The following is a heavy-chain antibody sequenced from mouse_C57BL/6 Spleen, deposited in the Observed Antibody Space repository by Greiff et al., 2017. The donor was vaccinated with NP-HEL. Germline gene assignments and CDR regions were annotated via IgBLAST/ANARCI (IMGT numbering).Heavy chain of an antibody. CDR1: GFTFSDYG. V-gene: IGHV5-17*01. CDR2: ISSGSSTI. Sequence: EVKLMESGGGLVKPGGSLKLSCAASGFTFSDYGMHWVRQAPEKGLEWVAYISSGSSTIYYADTVKGRFTISRDNAKNTLFLQMTSLRSEDTAMYYCAKNYGSSYVYYYAMDYWGQGTSVTVSS. J-gene: IGHJ4*01. D-gene: IGHD1-1*01. CDR3: AKNYGSSYVYYYAMDY.